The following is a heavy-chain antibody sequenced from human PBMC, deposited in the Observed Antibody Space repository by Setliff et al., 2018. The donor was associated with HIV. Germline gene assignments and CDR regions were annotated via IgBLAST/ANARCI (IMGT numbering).Heavy chain of an antibody. J-gene: IGHJ4*02. CDR2: ISNTGTT. D-gene: IGHD3-3*01. CDR3: AGDVMEWFGNYFDY. Sequence: SSETLSLTCTVFGGSINSGTHYWSWIRQPAGRGLEWIGHISNTGTTNYNPSLKGRVSMSVDTSRYQFSLRVTSVTAADTAVYYCAGDVMEWFGNYFDYWGQGIPVTVSS. CDR1: GGSINSGTHY. V-gene: IGHV4-61*09.